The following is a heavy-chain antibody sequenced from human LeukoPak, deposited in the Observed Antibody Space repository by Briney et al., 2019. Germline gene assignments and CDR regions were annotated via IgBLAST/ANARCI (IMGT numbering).Heavy chain of an antibody. Sequence: PGGSLRLSCAASRFTFSSYAMHWVRQAPGKGLEWVAVISYDGSNKYYADSVKGRFTISRDNSKNTLYLQMNSLRAEDTAVYYCARSRYDFWSGYTVDYWGQGTLVTVSS. V-gene: IGHV3-30-3*01. CDR1: RFTFSSYA. CDR3: ARSRYDFWSGYTVDY. CDR2: ISYDGSNK. J-gene: IGHJ4*02. D-gene: IGHD3-3*01.